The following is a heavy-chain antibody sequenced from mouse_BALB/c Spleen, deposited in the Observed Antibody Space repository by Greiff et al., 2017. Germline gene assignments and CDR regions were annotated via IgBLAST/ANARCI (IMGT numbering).Heavy chain of an antibody. CDR1: GFTFSSYG. J-gene: IGHJ2*01. CDR3: ARGIHYYGYYFDY. V-gene: IGHV5-6-3*01. D-gene: IGHD1-2*01. CDR2: INSNGGST. Sequence: EVMLVESGGGLVQPGGSLKLSCAASGFTFSSYGMSWVRQTPDKRLELVATINSNGGSTYYPDSVKGRFTISRDNAKNTLYLQMSSLKSEDTAMYYCARGIHYYGYYFDYWGQGTTLTVSS.